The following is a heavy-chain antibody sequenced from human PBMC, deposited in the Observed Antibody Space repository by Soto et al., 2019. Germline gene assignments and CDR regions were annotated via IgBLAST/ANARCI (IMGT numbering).Heavy chain of an antibody. CDR2: ISAHNGNS. V-gene: IGHV1-18*01. J-gene: IGHJ6*03. Sequence: QVQLVQSGDEMRKPGASVKVSCQASGYTFSNYGITWVRQAPGQGLEWMGWISAHNGNSKYAQNLQGRLTLTTDTSTSTAYMELRSLRSDDTAVYYCVRDWYFYGSGSPNHMDVWGKGTTVSVSS. D-gene: IGHD3-10*01. CDR1: GYTFSNYG. CDR3: VRDWYFYGSGSPNHMDV.